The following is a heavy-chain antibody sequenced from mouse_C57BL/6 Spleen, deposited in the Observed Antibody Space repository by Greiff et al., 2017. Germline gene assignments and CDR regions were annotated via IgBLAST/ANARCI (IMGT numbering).Heavy chain of an antibody. J-gene: IGHJ4*01. CDR2: IDPETGGT. CDR1: GYTFTDYE. D-gene: IGHD2-1*01. Sequence: QVQLKQSGAELVRPGASVTLSCKASGYTFTDYEMHWVKQTPVHGLEWIGAIDPETGGTAYNQKFKGKAILTADKSSSTAYMELRSLTSEDSAVYYCTRGGNHPYYAMDYWGQGTSVTVSS. CDR3: TRGGNHPYYAMDY. V-gene: IGHV1-15*01.